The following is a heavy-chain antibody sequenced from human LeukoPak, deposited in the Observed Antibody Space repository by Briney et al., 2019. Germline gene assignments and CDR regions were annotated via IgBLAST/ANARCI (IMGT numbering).Heavy chain of an antibody. D-gene: IGHD4/OR15-4a*01. CDR1: GGSITNNY. Sequence: SETLSLTCTVSGGSITNNYWNWHWIRQPQGRGLEWIGYIYYSGSTNYNPSLRSQVTIAVDKSNNQVSLKLNSVTAADTAMYYCARDKSGPTAHYDVFEIWGQGTMVTVSS. CDR3: ARDKSGPTAHYDVFEI. J-gene: IGHJ3*02. CDR2: IYYSGST. V-gene: IGHV4-59*01.